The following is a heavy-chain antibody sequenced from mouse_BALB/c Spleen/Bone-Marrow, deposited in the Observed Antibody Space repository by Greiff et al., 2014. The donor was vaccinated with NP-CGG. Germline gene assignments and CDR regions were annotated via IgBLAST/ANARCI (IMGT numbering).Heavy chain of an antibody. Sequence: EVQRVESGGGLVQPGGSMKLSCVASGFTFSNYWMTWVRQSPEKGLEWVAEIRLKSNNYATHYAESVKGRFTISRDDSKGSVCLQMNNLRAEDSGIYYCPRVLRLFDYWGQGTTLTVSS. V-gene: IGHV6-6*02. J-gene: IGHJ2*01. CDR3: PRVLRLFDY. CDR2: IRLKSNNYAT. D-gene: IGHD1-2*01. CDR1: GFTFSNYW.